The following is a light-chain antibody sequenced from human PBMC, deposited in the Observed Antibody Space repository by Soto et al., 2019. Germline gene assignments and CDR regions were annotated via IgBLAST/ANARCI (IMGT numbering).Light chain of an antibody. J-gene: IGLJ2*01. Sequence: QSVLTQPPSVSAAPGQKVTISCSGSSSNIGDNYVFWYQQLPGTAPKLLIYDNDKRPSGIPDRFSGSKSGTSATLGITGLRTGDEADYYCATWDRSLSVGVFGGGTKLTV. CDR1: SSNIGDNY. CDR2: DND. CDR3: ATWDRSLSVGV. V-gene: IGLV1-51*01.